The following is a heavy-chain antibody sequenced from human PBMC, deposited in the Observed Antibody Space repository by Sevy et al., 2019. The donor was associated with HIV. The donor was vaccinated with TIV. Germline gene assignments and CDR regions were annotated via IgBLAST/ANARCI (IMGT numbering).Heavy chain of an antibody. CDR1: GFTFSNAW. D-gene: IGHD3-22*01. J-gene: IGHJ3*02. V-gene: IGHV3-15*01. CDR3: TTDPISSGYYLSAFDI. CDR2: IKSKTDGGTT. Sequence: GGSLRLSCAASGFTFSNAWMSWVRQAPGKGLEWVGRIKSKTDGGTTDHAAPVKGRFTISRDDSKNTLYLQMNSLKTEYTAVYYCTTDPISSGYYLSAFDIWGQGTMVTVSS.